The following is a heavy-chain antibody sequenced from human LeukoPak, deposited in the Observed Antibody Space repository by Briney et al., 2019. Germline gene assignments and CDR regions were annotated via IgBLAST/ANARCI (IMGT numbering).Heavy chain of an antibody. J-gene: IGHJ4*02. Sequence: ASVKVSCKASGYTFTSYHMHWVRQAPGQGLEWMGIINPSGGSTSYAQKFQGRVTMTRDMSTSTVYMELSSLRSEDTAVYYCARNLYYYGSGGLCFFDYWGQGTLVTVSS. D-gene: IGHD3-10*01. CDR1: GYTFTSYH. CDR3: ARNLYYYGSGGLCFFDY. CDR2: INPSGGST. V-gene: IGHV1-46*01.